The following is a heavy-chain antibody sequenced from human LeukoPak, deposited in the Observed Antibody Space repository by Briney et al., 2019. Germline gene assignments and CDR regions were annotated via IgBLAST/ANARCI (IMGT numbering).Heavy chain of an antibody. CDR3: VREYCGGDCYTDF. CDR2: LNGEGSVT. J-gene: IGHJ4*02. D-gene: IGHD2-21*02. V-gene: IGHV3-74*01. CDR1: GFTFSLYW. Sequence: GGSLRLSCAASGFTFSLYWMHWVRQAPGKGLVWVSRLNGEGSVTNYADSVKGRFTISRDNAKNTLYLQMNSLRAEDTAFYYCVREYCGGDCYTDFWGQGTLVTVSS.